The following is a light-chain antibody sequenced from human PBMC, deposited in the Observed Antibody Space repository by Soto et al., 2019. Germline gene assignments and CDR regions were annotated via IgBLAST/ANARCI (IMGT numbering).Light chain of an antibody. V-gene: IGKV3-11*01. CDR2: DAS. CDR1: QSVSSY. J-gene: IGKJ2*01. Sequence: EIVLTQSPATLSLSPGERATLSCRASQSVSSYLAWYQQKPGQAPRLLIYDASNRATGIPARFSGSGSGTDFTLTIRRLESEDFAVYYCQQRSNWPPYTFGQGTKLEIK. CDR3: QQRSNWPPYT.